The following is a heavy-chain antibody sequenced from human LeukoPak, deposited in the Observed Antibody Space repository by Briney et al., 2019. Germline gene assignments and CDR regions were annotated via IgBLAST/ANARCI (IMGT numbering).Heavy chain of an antibody. CDR2: IRNSDGMT. Sequence: GGSLRLSCDASGFSIYTYTMYWVRQAPGQGLEWVSGIRNSDGMTYYADSVRGRFTISTDNSKNTLYLQMNSLRAEDTALYYCAKGLERESRLDSWGQGTLVTVSS. V-gene: IGHV3-23*01. D-gene: IGHD1-1*01. CDR1: GFSIYTYT. J-gene: IGHJ4*02. CDR3: AKGLERESRLDS.